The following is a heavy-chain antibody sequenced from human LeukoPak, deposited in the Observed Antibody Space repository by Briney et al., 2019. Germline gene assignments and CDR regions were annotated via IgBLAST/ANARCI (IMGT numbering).Heavy chain of an antibody. CDR3: ARGFRAFDF. CDR1: GFTFSSHT. Sequence: GGSLRLSCAASGFTFSSHTMNWVRQAPGKGLEWVSSISSTSTSIYHSDSVQGRFTIARDNTKNSLYQQMNSLRAEDTAVYYCARGFRAFDFWAQGTMVTVSS. V-gene: IGHV3-21*06. J-gene: IGHJ3*01. CDR2: ISSTSTSI.